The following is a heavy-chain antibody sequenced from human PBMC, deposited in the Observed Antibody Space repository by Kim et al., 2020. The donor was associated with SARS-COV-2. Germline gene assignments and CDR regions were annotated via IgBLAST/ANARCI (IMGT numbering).Heavy chain of an antibody. J-gene: IGHJ4*02. V-gene: IGHV1-46*01. CDR3: ARDEEEGYYYDSSGYYYGY. CDR1: GYTFTSYY. D-gene: IGHD3-22*01. Sequence: ASVKVSCKASGYTFTSYYMHWVRQAPGQGLEWMGIINPSGGSTSYAQKFQGRVTMTRDTSTSTVYMELSSLRSEDTAVYYCARDEEEGYYYDSSGYYYGYWGQGTLVTVSS. CDR2: INPSGGST.